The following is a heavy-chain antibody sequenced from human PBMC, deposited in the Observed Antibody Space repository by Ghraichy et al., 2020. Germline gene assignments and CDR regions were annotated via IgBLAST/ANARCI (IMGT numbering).Heavy chain of an antibody. Sequence: GGSLRLSCAASGFTFSSYAMAWVRQAPGKGLEWVSSISSSGALTFYADSVKGRFPISRDNSKSTLYLQMNSLRTEDTAVYYCAREAVPTTGEILYNWFDPWGQGTLVTVSS. CDR1: GFTFSSYA. CDR2: ISSSGALT. J-gene: IGHJ5*02. D-gene: IGHD1-1*01. V-gene: IGHV3-23*01. CDR3: AREAVPTTGEILYNWFDP.